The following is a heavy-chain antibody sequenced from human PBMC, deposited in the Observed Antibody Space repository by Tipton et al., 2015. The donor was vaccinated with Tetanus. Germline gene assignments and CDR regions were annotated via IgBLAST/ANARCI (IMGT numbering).Heavy chain of an antibody. CDR1: GYTFTGYD. CDR3: ARVPTNPLAVDRPTDY. V-gene: IGHV1-18*01. J-gene: IGHJ4*02. CDR2: INTHNGDT. D-gene: IGHD6-19*01. Sequence: QLVQSGAEVKRPGASVKVSCKSSGYTFTGYDVSWVRQAPGQGLEWMGWINTHNGDTNYAQRFQGRVTMTTDTSTTTAYMELRGLRSDDTAVYYCARVPTNPLAVDRPTDYWGQGTLVTVSS.